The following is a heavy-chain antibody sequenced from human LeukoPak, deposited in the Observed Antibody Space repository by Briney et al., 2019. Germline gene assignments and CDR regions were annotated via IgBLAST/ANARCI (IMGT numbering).Heavy chain of an antibody. Sequence: KPSETLSLTCTVSGGSISSYYWGWIRQPPGKGLEWIANIYYSGSTYYNPSLKSRVTISVDTSNNQFSLKLTSVTAADTAVYYCARLVPPGWFDPWGQGTLVTVSS. CDR2: IYYSGST. V-gene: IGHV4-39*01. CDR3: ARLVPPGWFDP. CDR1: GGSISSYY. J-gene: IGHJ5*02.